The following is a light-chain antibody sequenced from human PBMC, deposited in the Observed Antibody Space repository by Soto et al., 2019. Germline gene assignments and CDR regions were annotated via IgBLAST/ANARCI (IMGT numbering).Light chain of an antibody. V-gene: IGKV1-39*01. CDR2: AAS. CDR3: QQSYSTTWT. CDR1: QGISTY. Sequence: DIQMTQSPSSLSASVGDRVTITCRASQGISTYLNCYHQKPGKAPKLLIYAASSLQSGVPSRFSGSGSETDFTLTISSLQPEDFATYSCQQSYSTTWTFGQGTKVDI. J-gene: IGKJ1*01.